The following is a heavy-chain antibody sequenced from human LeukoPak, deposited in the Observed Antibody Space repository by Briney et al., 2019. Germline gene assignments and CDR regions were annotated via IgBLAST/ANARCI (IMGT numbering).Heavy chain of an antibody. CDR2: INAGNGNT. V-gene: IGHV1-3*03. Sequence: ASVKVSCKASGYSFVLYGISWVRQAPGQRLEWMGWINAGNGNTKYSQEFQGRVTITRDTSASTAYMELSSLRSEDMAVYYCARGATNFDYWGQGTLVTVSS. D-gene: IGHD4/OR15-4a*01. J-gene: IGHJ4*02. CDR1: GYSFVLYG. CDR3: ARGATNFDY.